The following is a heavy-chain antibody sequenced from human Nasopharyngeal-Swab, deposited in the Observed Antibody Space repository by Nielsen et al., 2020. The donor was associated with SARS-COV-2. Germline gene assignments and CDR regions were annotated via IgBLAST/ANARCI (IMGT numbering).Heavy chain of an antibody. V-gene: IGHV1-46*01. D-gene: IGHD6-19*01. J-gene: IGHJ6*03. CDR2: INPSGGST. CDR1: GYTFTSYY. Sequence: ASVKVSCKASGYTFTSYYMHWVRQAPGQGLEWMGIINPSGGSTSYAQKFQGRVTMTRDTSTSTVYMELSSPRSEDTAVYYCARGDTGEWLATNYYYYMDVWGKGTTVTVSS. CDR3: ARGDTGEWLATNYYYYMDV.